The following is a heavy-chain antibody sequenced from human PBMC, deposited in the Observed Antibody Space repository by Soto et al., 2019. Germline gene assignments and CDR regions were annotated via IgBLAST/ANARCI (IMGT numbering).Heavy chain of an antibody. CDR1: GFTFSSYG. Sequence: QVQLVESGGGVVQPGRSLRLSCAASGFTFSSYGMHWVRQAPGKGLEWVAVISYDGSNKYCADSVKGRFTISRDNSKNTLYLQMNSLRAEDTAVYYCAKAMVAVTAISGGGGFDKWGQGTLVTVSS. CDR2: ISYDGSNK. V-gene: IGHV3-30*18. J-gene: IGHJ3*02. D-gene: IGHD2-21*02. CDR3: AKAMVAVTAISGGGGFDK.